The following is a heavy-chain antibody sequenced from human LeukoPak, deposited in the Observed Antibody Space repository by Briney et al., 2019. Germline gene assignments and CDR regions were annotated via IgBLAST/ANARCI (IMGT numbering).Heavy chain of an antibody. CDR1: GGSISTSSYY. V-gene: IGHV4-39*01. J-gene: IGHJ4*02. Sequence: SETLSLTCTVSGGSISTSSYYWGWVRQPPGKGLEWIGNIFYSGSTYYSPSLKSRVTISVDTSKNQFSLKLSSVTAADTAVYYCARRTCSSTSCYFGYWGQGTLVTVSS. CDR3: ARRTCSSTSCYFGY. D-gene: IGHD2-2*01. CDR2: IFYSGST.